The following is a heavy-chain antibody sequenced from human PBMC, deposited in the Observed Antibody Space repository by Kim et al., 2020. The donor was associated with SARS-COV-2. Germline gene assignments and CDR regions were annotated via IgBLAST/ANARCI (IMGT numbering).Heavy chain of an antibody. D-gene: IGHD2-15*01. CDR3: ARVVAHNPNHFDY. V-gene: IGHV1-46*01. Sequence: YAQKFQGRVTMTRATSTSTVYMELSSLRSEDTAVYYCARVVAHNPNHFDYWGQGTLVTVSS. J-gene: IGHJ4*02.